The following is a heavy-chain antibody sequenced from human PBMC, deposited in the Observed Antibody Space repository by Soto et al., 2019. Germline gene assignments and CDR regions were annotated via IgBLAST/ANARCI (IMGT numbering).Heavy chain of an antibody. CDR1: GFTFSSYA. CDR2: NSGCCGGT. CDR3: AKVTRPFTIFGVEDGYYFDY. Sequence: PGGSLRLSCAASGFTFSSYAMSWVRQTPGRGLEGVSTNSGCCGGTYYADPVKSRFTISNDHSRNTQYLQMNSLRAEDTAVYYCAKVTRPFTIFGVEDGYYFDYWGQGTLVTVSS. V-gene: IGHV3-23*01. J-gene: IGHJ4*02. D-gene: IGHD3-3*01.